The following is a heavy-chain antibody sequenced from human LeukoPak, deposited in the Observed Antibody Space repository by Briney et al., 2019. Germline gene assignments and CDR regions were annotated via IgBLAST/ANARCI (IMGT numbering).Heavy chain of an antibody. CDR1: GGTFSSYA. J-gene: IGHJ4*02. CDR3: ARSYCSSTSCQYYFDY. CDR2: IIPIFGTA. Sequence: ASVKVSCKASGGTFSSYAISWVRQAPGQGLEWMGGIIPIFGTANYAQKFQGRVTITTDESTSTAYMELSSLRSEHTAVYYCARSYCSSTSCQYYFDYWGQGTLVTVSS. D-gene: IGHD2-2*01. V-gene: IGHV1-69*05.